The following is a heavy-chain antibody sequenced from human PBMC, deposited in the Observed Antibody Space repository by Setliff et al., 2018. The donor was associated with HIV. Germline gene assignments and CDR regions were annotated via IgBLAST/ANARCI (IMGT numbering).Heavy chain of an antibody. D-gene: IGHD6-13*01. Sequence: SETLSLTCTVSGGSISSYYWSWIRQPPGKGLEWIGYIYYSGSTNYNPSLKSRVTISVDTSKHQFSLNLGSVTAADTAVYYCARFNVAAAATDYWGQGTLVTVSS. CDR1: GGSISSYY. CDR2: IYYSGST. CDR3: ARFNVAAAATDY. J-gene: IGHJ4*02. V-gene: IGHV4-59*12.